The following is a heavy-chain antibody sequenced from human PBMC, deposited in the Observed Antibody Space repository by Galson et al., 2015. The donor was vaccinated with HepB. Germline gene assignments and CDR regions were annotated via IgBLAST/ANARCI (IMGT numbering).Heavy chain of an antibody. CDR2: ILYDGSHQ. CDR1: GFTFRSYG. V-gene: IGHV3-30*03. D-gene: IGHD3-22*01. J-gene: IGHJ6*03. Sequence: SLRLSCAASGFTFRSYGMHWVRQAPGKGLEWVAVILYDGSHQYYADFVEGRLTVSRDNSKNTLFLQMNNLRVEDTAVYHCARAQYYYDRSGHYSYYMDVWGKGTTVIVSS. CDR3: ARAQYYYDRSGHYSYYMDV.